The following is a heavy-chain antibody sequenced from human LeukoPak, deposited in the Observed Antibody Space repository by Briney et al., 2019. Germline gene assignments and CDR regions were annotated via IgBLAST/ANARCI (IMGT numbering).Heavy chain of an antibody. D-gene: IGHD6-13*01. CDR2: FDPEDGET. J-gene: IGHJ5*02. Sequence: ASVKVSCKVSGYTLTELSMHWVRQAPGKWLEWMGGFDPEDGETIYAQKFQGRVTMTEDTSTDTAYMELSSLRSEDTAVYYCATARDKAAAGTTFGWFDPWGQGTLVTVSS. CDR1: GYTLTELS. CDR3: ATARDKAAAGTTFGWFDP. V-gene: IGHV1-24*01.